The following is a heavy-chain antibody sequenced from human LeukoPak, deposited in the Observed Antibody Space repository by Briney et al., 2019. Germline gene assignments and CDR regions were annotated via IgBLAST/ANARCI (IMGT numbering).Heavy chain of an antibody. CDR3: ANGGSLEDY. Sequence: GGSLRLSCAASGFTFSSYWMSWVRQAPGKGLEWVAVISYDGSNKYYADSVKGRFTISRDNSKNTLYLQMNSLRAEDTAVYYCANGGSLEDYWGQGTLVTVSS. D-gene: IGHD3-16*01. V-gene: IGHV3-30*18. CDR2: ISYDGSNK. J-gene: IGHJ4*02. CDR1: GFTFSSYW.